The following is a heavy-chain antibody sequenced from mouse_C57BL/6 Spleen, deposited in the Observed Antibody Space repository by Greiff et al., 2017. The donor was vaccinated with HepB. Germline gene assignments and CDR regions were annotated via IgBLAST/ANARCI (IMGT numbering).Heavy chain of an antibody. Sequence: EVQLVESGGGLVKPGGSLKLSCAASGFTFSSYTMSWVRQTPEKRLEWVATISGGGGNTYYPDSVKGRFTISRDNAKNTLYLQMGSLRSEDTALYYCARHGRGYAMDYWGQGTSVTVSS. CDR1: GFTFSSYT. V-gene: IGHV5-9*01. CDR3: ARHGRGYAMDY. J-gene: IGHJ4*01. D-gene: IGHD4-1*01. CDR2: ISGGGGNT.